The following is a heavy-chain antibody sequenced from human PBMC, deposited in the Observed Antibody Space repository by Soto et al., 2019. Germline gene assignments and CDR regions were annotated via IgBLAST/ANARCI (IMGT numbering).Heavy chain of an antibody. D-gene: IGHD6-6*01. V-gene: IGHV2-5*01. J-gene: IGHJ4*02. CDR3: AHRRFAKYSSLQADFDY. CDR1: GFSLNSSGVG. Sequence: QITLKESGPTLVKPTQTLTLTGTFSGFSLNSSGVGVGWIRQPPGKALEWLALIYWNDEMHYSPFLKSRLTINEDASKHQVVLTVTNMDPVDTATYYCAHRRFAKYSSLQADFDYWGQGILVTVSS. CDR2: IYWNDEM.